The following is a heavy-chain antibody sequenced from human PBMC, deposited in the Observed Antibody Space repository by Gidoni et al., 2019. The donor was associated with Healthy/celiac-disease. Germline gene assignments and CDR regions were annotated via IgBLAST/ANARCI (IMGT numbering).Heavy chain of an antibody. CDR1: GFTFDDYA. CDR3: AKDTAGMIVVVQFDY. V-gene: IGHV3-9*01. CDR2: ISWNSGSI. D-gene: IGHD3-22*01. Sequence: EVQLVESGGGLVQPGRSLRLSCAASGFTFDDYAMPWVRPAPGKGLGWVSGISWNSGSIGYADSVKGRFTISRDNAKNSLYLQMNSLRAEDTALYYCAKDTAGMIVVVQFDYWGQGTLVTVSS. J-gene: IGHJ4*02.